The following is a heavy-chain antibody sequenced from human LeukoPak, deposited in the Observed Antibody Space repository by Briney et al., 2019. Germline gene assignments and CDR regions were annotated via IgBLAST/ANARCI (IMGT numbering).Heavy chain of an antibody. J-gene: IGHJ4*02. V-gene: IGHV3-23*01. Sequence: GGSLRLSCAASGFTFSSYGMRWVRQAPGKGLEWVSAISGSGGRTYSADSVKGRFTISRDNSKNTLYLQMNSLRAEDTAVYYCAKVRCSGGSCYSDYYFDYWGQGTLVTVSS. D-gene: IGHD2-15*01. CDR1: GFTFSSYG. CDR2: ISGSGGRT. CDR3: AKVRCSGGSCYSDYYFDY.